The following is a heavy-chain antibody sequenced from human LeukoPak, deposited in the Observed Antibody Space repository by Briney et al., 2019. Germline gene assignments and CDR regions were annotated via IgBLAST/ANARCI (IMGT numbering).Heavy chain of an antibody. V-gene: IGHV3-9*01. CDR1: GFTFDDYA. Sequence: GGSLRLSCAASGFTFDDYAMHWARQAPGKGLEWVSGISWNSGSIGYADSVKGRFTISRDNAKNSLYLQMNSLRAEDTALYYCAKDYGDGAFDIWGQGTMVTVSS. CDR3: AKDYGDGAFDI. D-gene: IGHD4-17*01. CDR2: ISWNSGSI. J-gene: IGHJ3*02.